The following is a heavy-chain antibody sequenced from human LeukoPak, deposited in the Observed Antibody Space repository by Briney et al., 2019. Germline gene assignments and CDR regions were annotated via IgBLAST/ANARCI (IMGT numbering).Heavy chain of an antibody. Sequence: GGSLRLSCAASGFTFSTYWMSWVRQAPGNGLEWVANIKQDGSEKYYVDSVKGRFTISRDNAKNSLYLQMNSLRAEDTAVYYCARGTGISNAFDIWGQGTMVTVSS. D-gene: IGHD1-1*01. CDR2: IKQDGSEK. J-gene: IGHJ3*02. CDR1: GFTFSTYW. CDR3: ARGTGISNAFDI. V-gene: IGHV3-7*01.